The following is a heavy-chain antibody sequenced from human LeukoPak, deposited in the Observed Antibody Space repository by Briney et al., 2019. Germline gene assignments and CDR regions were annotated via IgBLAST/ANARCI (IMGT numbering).Heavy chain of an antibody. J-gene: IGHJ6*03. CDR1: GGSISSYY. CDR2: IYYSGST. CDR3: ARVEEGYGSGRRENYYYYYMDV. V-gene: IGHV4-59*01. Sequence: PSETLSLTCTVSGGSISSYYWSWIRQPPGKGLEWIAYIYYSGSTNYNPSLKSRVTISVDTSKNQSYLKLSSVTAADTAVYYCARVEEGYGSGRRENYYYYYMDVWGKGTTVTISS. D-gene: IGHD3-10*01.